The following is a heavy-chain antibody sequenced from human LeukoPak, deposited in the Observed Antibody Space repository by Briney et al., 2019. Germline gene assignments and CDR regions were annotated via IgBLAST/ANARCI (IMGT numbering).Heavy chain of an antibody. V-gene: IGHV3-33*01. Sequence: SCKASGYTFTSYAISWVRQAPGKGLEWEAFIWYDGSNKYYADSAKGRFTISRDNSKNTLYLQMNSLGAEDTAVYYCARDPPFIIGTTFFDYWGQGTLVTVSS. D-gene: IGHD1-20*01. CDR1: GYTFTSYA. CDR2: IWYDGSNK. J-gene: IGHJ4*02. CDR3: ARDPPFIIGTTFFDY.